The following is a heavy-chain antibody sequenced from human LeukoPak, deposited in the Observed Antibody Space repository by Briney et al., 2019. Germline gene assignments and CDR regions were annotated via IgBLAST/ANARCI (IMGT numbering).Heavy chain of an antibody. CDR1: GFTFSDYY. Sequence: PGGSLRLSCAASGFTFSDYYMSWIRQAPGKGLEWASYISSSGSTIYYADSVKGRFTISRDNAKNSLYLQMNNLRAEDTAVYYCARVRDENWFDPWGQGTLVTVSS. V-gene: IGHV3-11*04. J-gene: IGHJ5*02. CDR2: ISSSGSTI. CDR3: ARVRDENWFDP.